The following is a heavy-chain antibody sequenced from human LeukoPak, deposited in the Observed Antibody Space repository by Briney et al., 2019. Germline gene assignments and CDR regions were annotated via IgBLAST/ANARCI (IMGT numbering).Heavy chain of an antibody. J-gene: IGHJ5*02. CDR3: ARDPYSGSRVGSYTWFDP. CDR2: ISYDGSYK. CDR1: GFTFSNYG. Sequence: GRSLRLSCAASGFTFSNYGMHWVRQAPGKGLEWVAFISYDGSYKYYADSVKGRFTISRDNSKNTVHLQMNSLRPEDTAVYYCARDPYSGSRVGSYTWFDPWGQGTLVTVSS. D-gene: IGHD1-26*01. V-gene: IGHV3-30*03.